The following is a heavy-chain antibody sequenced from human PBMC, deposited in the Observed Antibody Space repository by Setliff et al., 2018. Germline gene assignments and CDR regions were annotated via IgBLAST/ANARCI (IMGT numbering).Heavy chain of an antibody. J-gene: IGHJ4*02. V-gene: IGHV3-23*01. Sequence: GSLRLSCAGSGFTFSYFSMSWVRQVPGKGLEWVSSIFYNGASPSYADSVKGRFTISRDNSRNTLYLQMNNLKVEDTAIYYCAKDYRRDGYWDIDYWDQGTLVTVSS. CDR2: IFYNGASP. D-gene: IGHD3-16*02. CDR3: AKDYRRDGYWDIDY. CDR1: GFTFSYFS.